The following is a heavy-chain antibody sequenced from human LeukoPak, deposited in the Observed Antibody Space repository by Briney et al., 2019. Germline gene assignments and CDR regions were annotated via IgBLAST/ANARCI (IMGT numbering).Heavy chain of an antibody. Sequence: SETLSLTCAVYGGSFSGYYWSWIRQPPGKGLEWIGEINRSGSTNYNPSLKSRVTISVDTSKNQFSLKLSSVTAADTAVYYCASHADTNWFDPWGQGTLVTVSS. D-gene: IGHD1-26*01. V-gene: IGHV4-34*01. CDR2: INRSGST. CDR3: ASHADTNWFDP. CDR1: GGSFSGYY. J-gene: IGHJ5*02.